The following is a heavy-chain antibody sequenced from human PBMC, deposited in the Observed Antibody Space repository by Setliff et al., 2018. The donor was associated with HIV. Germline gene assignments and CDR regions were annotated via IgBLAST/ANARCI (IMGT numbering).Heavy chain of an antibody. D-gene: IGHD1-20*01. CDR2: ISSSSSTI. Sequence: GSLRLSCAASGFTFSSYWMTWVRQAPGKGLEWVSYISSSSSTIYYADSVKGRFTISRDNAKNSLYLQMNSLRAEDTAVYYCAKDISRITGTDVFDYWGQGTLVTVSS. J-gene: IGHJ4*02. CDR1: GFTFSSYW. CDR3: AKDISRITGTDVFDY. V-gene: IGHV3-48*01.